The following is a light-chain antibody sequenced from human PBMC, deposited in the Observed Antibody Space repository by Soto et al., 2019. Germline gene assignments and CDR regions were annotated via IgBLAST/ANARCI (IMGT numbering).Light chain of an antibody. CDR3: QQYNNWTPGT. CDR2: GAS. V-gene: IGKV3D-15*01. Sequence: EIVMTQSPATLSVSPGERATLSCRASQSVSSNLAWYQQKPGQAPRLLIYGASTRATGIPARFSGSGSVTEFTLTISSLQSEDFAVYYCQQYNNWTPGTFGQGTKLEI. J-gene: IGKJ2*02. CDR1: QSVSSN.